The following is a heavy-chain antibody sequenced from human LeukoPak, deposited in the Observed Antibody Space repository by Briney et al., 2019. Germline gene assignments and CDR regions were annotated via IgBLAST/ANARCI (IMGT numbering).Heavy chain of an antibody. CDR1: GYTFTGYY. CDR2: INPNSGGT. Sequence: GVSVKVSCKASGYTFTGYYMHWVRQAPGQGLEWMGWINPNSGGTNYAQKFQGRLTMTRDTSISTAYMELRSLRSDDTAVYYCARATYSYGDHAFDIWGQGTMVTVSS. D-gene: IGHD4-17*01. J-gene: IGHJ3*02. V-gene: IGHV1-2*02. CDR3: ARATYSYGDHAFDI.